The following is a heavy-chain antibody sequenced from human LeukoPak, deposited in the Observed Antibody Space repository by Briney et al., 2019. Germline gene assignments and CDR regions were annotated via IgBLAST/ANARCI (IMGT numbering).Heavy chain of an antibody. CDR2: IRYDGSNK. CDR1: GFTFSSYG. V-gene: IGHV3-30*02. D-gene: IGHD6-13*01. J-gene: IGHJ4*02. CDR3: AEVRHSRVQTLIRYYFDY. Sequence: PGGSLRLSCAASGFTFSSYGMHWVRQAPGKGLEWVAFIRYDGSNKYYADSVKGRFTISRDNSKNTLYLQMNSLRAEDTAVYYCAEVRHSRVQTLIRYYFDYWGQGTLVTVSS.